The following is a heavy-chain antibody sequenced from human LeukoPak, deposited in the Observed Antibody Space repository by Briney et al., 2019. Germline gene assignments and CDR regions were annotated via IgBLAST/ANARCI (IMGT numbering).Heavy chain of an antibody. Sequence: SETLSLTCTVSGDSISSSGDDWSWIRVRRGKGVEWIGSIYYAGSTYYNPSVKSRFTLSVDTTTNPFTRNIRSVTAAHTAMYYCARGPRIVVLPGRGYFDLSGRGTLVTVSS. J-gene: IGHJ2*01. D-gene: IGHD4/OR15-4a*01. V-gene: IGHV4-39*02. CDR3: ARGPRIVVLPGRGYFDL. CDR1: GDSISSSGDD. CDR2: IYYAGST.